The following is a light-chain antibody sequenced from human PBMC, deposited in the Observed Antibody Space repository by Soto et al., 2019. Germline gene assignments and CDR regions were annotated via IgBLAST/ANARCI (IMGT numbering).Light chain of an antibody. CDR1: QSVSSY. CDR3: QQRSNWQIT. Sequence: EIVLTQSPATLSLSPGERAAVSCRASQSVSSYLAWYQQKPGQAPRLLIYDASNRATGIPARFSGSGSGTDFTLTISSLEPEDFAVYYCQQRSNWQITFGQGTRLGL. J-gene: IGKJ5*01. CDR2: DAS. V-gene: IGKV3-11*01.